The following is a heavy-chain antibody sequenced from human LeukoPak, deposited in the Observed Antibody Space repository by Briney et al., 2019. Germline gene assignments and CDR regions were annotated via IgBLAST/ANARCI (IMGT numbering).Heavy chain of an antibody. CDR3: ARQFGYCSGGSCYSGHYYYMDV. D-gene: IGHD2-15*01. V-gene: IGHV5-51*01. CDR1: GYSFTSYW. CDR2: IYPGDSDT. J-gene: IGHJ6*03. Sequence: GESLKISCKGSGYSFTSYWIGWVRQMPGKGLEWMGIIYPGDSDTRYSPSFRGQVTISADKSISTAYLQWSSLKASDTAMYYCARQFGYCSGGSCYSGHYYYMDVWGKGTTVTVSS.